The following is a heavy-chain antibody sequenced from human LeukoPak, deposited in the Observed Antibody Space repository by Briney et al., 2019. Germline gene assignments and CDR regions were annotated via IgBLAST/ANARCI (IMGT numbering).Heavy chain of an antibody. J-gene: IGHJ3*02. CDR2: IYYSGST. CDR3: ARGFRYAKYYDILTGPI. D-gene: IGHD3-9*01. Sequence: PSETLSLTCTVPGGSISSYYWSRIRQPPGKGLEWIGYIYYSGSTNYNPSLKSRVTISVDTSKNQFSLKLSSVTAADTAVYYCARGFRYAKYYDILTGPIWGQGTMVTVSS. V-gene: IGHV4-59*01. CDR1: GGSISSYY.